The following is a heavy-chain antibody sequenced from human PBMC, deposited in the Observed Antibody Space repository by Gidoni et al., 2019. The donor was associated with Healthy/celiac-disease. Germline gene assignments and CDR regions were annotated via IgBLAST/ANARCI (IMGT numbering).Heavy chain of an antibody. CDR2: ISSSGSTI. D-gene: IGHD6-19*01. Sequence: QVQLVESGGVVVKHGGSLRLYGEAYGFTFSDYYMSWIRQAPGKGLEWVSYISSSGSTIYYADAVKGRFTISRDNAKNSLYLQMNSLRAEDTAVYYCARVAVAGYYFDYWGQGTLVTVSS. CDR1: GFTFSDYY. CDR3: ARVAVAGYYFDY. J-gene: IGHJ4*02. V-gene: IGHV3-11*01.